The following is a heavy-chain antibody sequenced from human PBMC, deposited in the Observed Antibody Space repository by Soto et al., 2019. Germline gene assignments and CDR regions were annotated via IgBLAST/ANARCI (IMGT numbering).Heavy chain of an antibody. J-gene: IGHJ4*02. CDR2: IYYSGST. D-gene: IGHD3-10*01. V-gene: IGHV4-31*03. CDR1: GGSISSGGYY. Sequence: SETLSLTCTVSGGSISSGGYYWSWIRQHPGKGLEWIGYIYYSGSTYYNPSLKSRVTISVDTSKNQFSLKLSSVTAADTAVYYCARTYGSGSYPAYYFDYWGQGTLVTVSS. CDR3: ARTYGSGSYPAYYFDY.